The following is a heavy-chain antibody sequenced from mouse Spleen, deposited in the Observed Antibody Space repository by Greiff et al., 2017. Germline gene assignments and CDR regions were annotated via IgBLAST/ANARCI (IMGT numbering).Heavy chain of an antibody. CDR2: NNPSTGGT. J-gene: IGHJ3*01. V-gene: IGHV1-42*01. CDR3: AANWDEKGWFAY. Sequence: EVQLQQSGPELVKPGASVKISCKASGYSFTGYYMNWVKQSPEKSLEWIGENNPSTGGTTYNQKFKAKATLTVDKSSSTAYMQLKSLTSEDSAVYYCAANWDEKGWFAYWGQGTLVTVSA. CDR1: GYSFTGYY. D-gene: IGHD4-1*01.